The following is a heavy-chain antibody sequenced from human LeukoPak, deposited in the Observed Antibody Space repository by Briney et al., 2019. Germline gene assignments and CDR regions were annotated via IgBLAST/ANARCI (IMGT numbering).Heavy chain of an antibody. CDR1: GGSISSYY. CDR3: ARDRTPVYGMDV. Sequence: SETLSLTCTVSGGSISSYYWSWIRLPAGKGLEWIGRIYTSGSTNYNPSLKSRITMSLDTSKNQFSLKLSSVTAADTAVYYCARDRTPVYGMDVWGQGTTVTVSS. CDR2: IYTSGST. V-gene: IGHV4-4*07. J-gene: IGHJ6*02.